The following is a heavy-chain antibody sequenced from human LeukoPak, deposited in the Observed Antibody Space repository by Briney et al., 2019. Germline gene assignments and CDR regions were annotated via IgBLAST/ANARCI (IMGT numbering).Heavy chain of an antibody. V-gene: IGHV1-2*02. J-gene: IGHJ3*02. CDR3: ATWETAMYAFDI. CDR2: INPNSGGT. CDR1: GYTFTGYY. D-gene: IGHD5-18*01. Sequence: ASVKVSCKASGYTFTGYYMHWVRQAPGQGLEWMGWINPNSGGTNYAQKFQGRVTMTRGTSISTAYMELSRLRSDDTAVYYCATWETAMYAFDIWGQGTMVTVSS.